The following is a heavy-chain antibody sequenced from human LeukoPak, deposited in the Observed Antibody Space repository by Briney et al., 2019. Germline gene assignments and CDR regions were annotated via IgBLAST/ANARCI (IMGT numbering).Heavy chain of an antibody. Sequence: GGSLRLSCAASGFTFSSYSMNWVRQAPGKGLEWVSSITSSSYIYYADSVKGRFTISRDNAKNLLYLQMNSLRAEDTAVYYCARDREGDYIWGSYRPDWFDPWGQGTLVTVSS. V-gene: IGHV3-21*01. J-gene: IGHJ5*02. CDR3: ARDREGDYIWGSYRPDWFDP. D-gene: IGHD3-16*02. CDR1: GFTFSSYS. CDR2: ITSSSYI.